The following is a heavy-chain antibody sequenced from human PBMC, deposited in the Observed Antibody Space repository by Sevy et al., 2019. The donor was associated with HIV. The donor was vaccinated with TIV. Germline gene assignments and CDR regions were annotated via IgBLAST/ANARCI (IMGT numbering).Heavy chain of an antibody. J-gene: IGHJ4*02. CDR2: FDPEDDET. CDR3: ATTKDYYPTSCSRFDS. CDR1: GYTLSELS. D-gene: IGHD3-22*01. Sequence: ASVKVSCKVSGYTLSELSMHWVRQAPGKGLEWMGSFDPEDDETIFAQKFQGRVTMTEDTLTDTAYMELSSLRSDDTAVYYCATTKDYYPTSCSRFDSWGQGTLVTVSS. V-gene: IGHV1-24*01.